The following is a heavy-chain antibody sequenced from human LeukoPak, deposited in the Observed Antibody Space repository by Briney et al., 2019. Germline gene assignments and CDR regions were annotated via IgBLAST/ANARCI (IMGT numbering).Heavy chain of an antibody. J-gene: IGHJ6*02. D-gene: IGHD3-10*01. CDR1: GFTFSSYG. CDR2: ISYDGSNK. V-gene: IGHV3-30*18. CDR3: AKDRRYYGSGSYYIYYYGMDV. Sequence: GGSLRLSCAASGFTFSSYGMHWVRQAPGKGLEWVAVISYDGSNKYYADSVKGRFTISRDNSKNTLYLQMNSLGAEDTAVYYCAKDRRYYGSGSYYIYYYGMDVWGQGTTVTVSS.